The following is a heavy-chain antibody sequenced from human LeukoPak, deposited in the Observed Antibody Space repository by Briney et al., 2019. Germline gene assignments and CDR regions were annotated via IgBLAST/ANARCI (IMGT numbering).Heavy chain of an antibody. CDR3: ARGTLAD. CDR1: GFTFSAYD. Sequence: GGSLRLSCAASGFTFSAYDMNWVRQAPWKGLEWVSYIGGITSNIYYADSVKGRFTISRDNAKNSLFLQMNSLRDEDTAVYYCARGTLADWGQGTLVTVSS. D-gene: IGHD1-14*01. J-gene: IGHJ4*02. V-gene: IGHV3-48*02. CDR2: IGGITSNI.